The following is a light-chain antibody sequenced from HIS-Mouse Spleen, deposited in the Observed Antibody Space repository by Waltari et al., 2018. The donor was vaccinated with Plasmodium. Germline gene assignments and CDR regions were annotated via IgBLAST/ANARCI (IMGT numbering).Light chain of an antibody. CDR1: QGISSY. Sequence: AIRMTQSPSSFSASTGDRVTITCRASQGISSYLAWYQQKPGKAPKLLIYAASTLQSGVPSRFSGSGSWTEFTLTISCLQSEDFATYYCQQYYSYLLTFGGGTKVEIK. CDR2: AAS. CDR3: QQYYSYLLT. J-gene: IGKJ4*01. V-gene: IGKV1-8*01.